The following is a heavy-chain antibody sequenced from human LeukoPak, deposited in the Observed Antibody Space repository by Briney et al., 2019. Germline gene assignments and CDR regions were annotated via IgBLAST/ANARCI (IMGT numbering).Heavy chain of an antibody. CDR3: AKDGGLWVSAHWGDS. D-gene: IGHD7-27*01. Sequence: GGSLRLSCAASGFTFSSYTMSWVRQAPGKGLEWVSTITTSDGNTYYADSVKGPFTVSRDNSKNTLFLQMNSLRAEDTAVYYCAKDGGLWVSAHWGDSWGRGPLVTVSS. V-gene: IGHV3-23*01. J-gene: IGHJ4*02. CDR1: GFTFSSYT. CDR2: ITTSDGNT.